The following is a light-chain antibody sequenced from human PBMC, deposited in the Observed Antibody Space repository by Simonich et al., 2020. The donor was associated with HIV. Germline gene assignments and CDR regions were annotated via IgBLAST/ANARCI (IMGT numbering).Light chain of an antibody. Sequence: DIQMTQSPSSLSASVGDRVTITCRASQGISNSLAWYQQKPGKAPKLLIYKASSLESGVPSRFSGSGSGTEFTLTISSLQPDDFATYYCQQYNSYSPDTFGQGTKLEIK. CDR3: QQYNSYSPDT. V-gene: IGKV1-5*03. CDR2: KAS. J-gene: IGKJ2*01. CDR1: QGISNS.